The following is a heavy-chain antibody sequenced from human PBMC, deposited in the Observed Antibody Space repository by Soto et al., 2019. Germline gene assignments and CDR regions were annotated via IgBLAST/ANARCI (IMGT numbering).Heavy chain of an antibody. CDR2: TYWDDDK. V-gene: IGHV2-5*02. CDR3: AHRQRTVYFDY. CDR1: GFSLSTSGVG. D-gene: IGHD4-17*01. J-gene: IGHJ4*02. Sequence: QITLKESGPTLVKPTQTLTLTCTFSGFSLSTSGVGLGGIRQPPGKALEWLALTYWDDDKRYSPSLKSRLTITKDTSKNQVVLTMTNMDPVDTATYYCAHRQRTVYFDYWGQGTLVTVSS.